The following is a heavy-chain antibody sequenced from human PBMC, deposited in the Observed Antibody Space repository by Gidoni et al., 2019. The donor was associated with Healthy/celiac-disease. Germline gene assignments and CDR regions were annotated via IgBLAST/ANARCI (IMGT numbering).Heavy chain of an antibody. CDR1: GFTFSSYG. D-gene: IGHD5-18*01. CDR2: IWYDGSNK. CDR3: ARAMIPNGYSYGRTNYYYYGMDV. V-gene: IGHV3-33*01. J-gene: IGHJ6*02. Sequence: QVQLVESGGGVVQPGRSLRLSCAASGFTFSSYGMHRVRQAPGKGLGWVAVIWYDGSNKYYADSVKGRFTISRDNSKNTLYLQMNSLRAEDTAVYYCARAMIPNGYSYGRTNYYYYGMDVWGQGTTVTVSS.